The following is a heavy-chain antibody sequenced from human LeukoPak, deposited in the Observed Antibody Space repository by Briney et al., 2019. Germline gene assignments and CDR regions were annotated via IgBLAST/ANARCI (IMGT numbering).Heavy chain of an antibody. V-gene: IGHV3-21*01. CDR2: ISSSSSYI. D-gene: IGHD6-13*01. Sequence: GGSLRLSCAASGFTFSSYSMNWVRQAPGKGLEWVSSISSSSSYIYYADSVKGRFTISRDNAKNSLYLQMNSLRAEDTAVYYCARDWGGSSWSTFFDYWGQGTLVTVSS. CDR1: GFTFSSYS. J-gene: IGHJ4*02. CDR3: ARDWGGSSWSTFFDY.